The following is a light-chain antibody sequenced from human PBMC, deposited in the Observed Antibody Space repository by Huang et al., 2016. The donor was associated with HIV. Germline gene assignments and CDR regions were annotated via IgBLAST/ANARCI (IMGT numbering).Light chain of an antibody. CDR1: QSVLYSLSKKNY. V-gene: IGKV4-1*01. CDR2: WAT. J-gene: IGKJ1*01. Sequence: DIVMTQSPDSLAVSPGERATIKCKSSQSVLYSLSKKNYLAWFQQKPGRPPKLLIEWATTRESGVPERFSGRGSGKDFTLTINNLQAEDVAVYFCLQYYSVPQTFGHGTKVEIK. CDR3: LQYYSVPQT.